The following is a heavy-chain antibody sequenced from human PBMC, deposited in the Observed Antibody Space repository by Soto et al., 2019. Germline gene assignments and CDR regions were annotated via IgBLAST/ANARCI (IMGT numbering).Heavy chain of an antibody. Sequence: HPGGSLRLSCAASGFTFSSYSMNWVRQAPGKGLEWVSYISSSSSTIYYADSVKGRFTISRDNAKNSLYLQMNSLRDEDTAVYYCARDRLGVIVVVIGIYGMDVWGQGTTVTVSS. CDR2: ISSSSSTI. D-gene: IGHD3-22*01. J-gene: IGHJ6*02. V-gene: IGHV3-48*02. CDR1: GFTFSSYS. CDR3: ARDRLGVIVVVIGIYGMDV.